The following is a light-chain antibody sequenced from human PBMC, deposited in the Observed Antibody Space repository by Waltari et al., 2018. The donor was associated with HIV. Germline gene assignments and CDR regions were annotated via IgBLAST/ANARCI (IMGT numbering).Light chain of an antibody. Sequence: QSALTQPASVSGSPGQSITISCTGTSSDVGSYNLVSWYQHHPGKAPKGMIYEVSKRPSGVSNRFSGSKSGSTASLTISGLQAEDEAEYYCCSYAGRSTLIFGGGTNLTVL. CDR3: CSYAGRSTLI. CDR1: SSDVGSYNL. CDR2: EVS. V-gene: IGLV2-23*02. J-gene: IGLJ2*01.